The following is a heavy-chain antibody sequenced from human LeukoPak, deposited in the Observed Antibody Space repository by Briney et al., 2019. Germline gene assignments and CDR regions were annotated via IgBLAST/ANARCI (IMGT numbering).Heavy chain of an antibody. D-gene: IGHD1-26*01. Sequence: PGGSLRLSCAASGFTFSSYAMSWVRQAPGMGLQLVSAIDIGGGSTYSADSVKGRFTISRDNSKNTLYLQMDSLRAEDTAIYFCAKDYRGSFTDWGQGTLVTVSS. V-gene: IGHV3-23*01. J-gene: IGHJ4*02. CDR2: IDIGGGST. CDR3: AKDYRGSFTD. CDR1: GFTFSSYA.